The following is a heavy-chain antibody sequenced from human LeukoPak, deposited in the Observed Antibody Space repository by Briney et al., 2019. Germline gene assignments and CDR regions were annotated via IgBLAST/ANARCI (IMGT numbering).Heavy chain of an antibody. CDR1: GFTFSSYW. D-gene: IGHD5-12*01. J-gene: IGHJ4*02. Sequence: GGSLRLSCAASGFTFSSYWMHWVRQGPGKGLVWVSRINSDGSDTSYADSVRGRFTISRDNAKNTLYLQMNSLRAEDTAVYFCARDRYTGYDFDYWGQGTRVTVSS. CDR3: ARDRYTGYDFDY. CDR2: INSDGSDT. V-gene: IGHV3-74*01.